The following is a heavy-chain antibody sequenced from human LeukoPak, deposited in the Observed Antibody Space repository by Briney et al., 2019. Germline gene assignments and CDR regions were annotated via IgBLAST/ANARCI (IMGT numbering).Heavy chain of an antibody. CDR1: GGSFSGYY. CDR2: INHSGST. J-gene: IGHJ4*02. D-gene: IGHD6-13*01. Sequence: PSETLSLTCAVYGGSFSGYYWSWIRQPPGKGLEWIGEINHSGSTNYNPSLKSRVTISVDTSKNQFSLKLSSVTAADTAVYYCAIPYNSSWEGDYWGQGTLVTVSS. V-gene: IGHV4-34*01. CDR3: AIPYNSSWEGDY.